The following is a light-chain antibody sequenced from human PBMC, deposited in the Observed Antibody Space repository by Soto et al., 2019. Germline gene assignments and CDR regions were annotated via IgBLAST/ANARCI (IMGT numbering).Light chain of an antibody. CDR2: KAS. Sequence: DIQMTQSPSTLSASVGDRVTITCRASQNIHTWLAWYQQKPGKAPKLLIYKASTLETGVPSRFSGSGSGTEFTLTISSLQPDDFAIYYCQDYNPFSPHTFGQGTKLEIK. V-gene: IGKV1-5*03. J-gene: IGKJ2*01. CDR3: QDYNPFSPHT. CDR1: QNIHTW.